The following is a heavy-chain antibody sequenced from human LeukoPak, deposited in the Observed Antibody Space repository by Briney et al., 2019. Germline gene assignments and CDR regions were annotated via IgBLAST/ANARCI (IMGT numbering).Heavy chain of an antibody. CDR3: ATYNRDGYNFAFQH. D-gene: IGHD5-24*01. CDR1: GVSFRSYY. Sequence: PSETLSLTCTVSGVSFRSYYWSWIRQHPGQGLEWIGYIYYSGSTYYNPSLKSRVTILLDTSKNQFSLKLSSVTAADTAVYYCATYNRDGYNFAFQHWGQGTLVTVSS. V-gene: IGHV4-59*06. CDR2: IYYSGST. J-gene: IGHJ1*01.